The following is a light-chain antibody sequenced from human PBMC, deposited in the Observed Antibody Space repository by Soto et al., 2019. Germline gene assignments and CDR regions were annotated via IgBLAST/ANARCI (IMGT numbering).Light chain of an antibody. CDR1: QNIFTY. J-gene: IGKJ3*01. Sequence: DIHMTQSPSTLSASVGDRVTISCRASQNIFTYLAWYQQKPGKAPKLLIFDASTLQSGVPPRFSGSGSGTEFTLTISSLQPDDFATYYCQHYTLYSASFGPGTKVDIK. CDR2: DAS. V-gene: IGKV1-5*01. CDR3: QHYTLYSAS.